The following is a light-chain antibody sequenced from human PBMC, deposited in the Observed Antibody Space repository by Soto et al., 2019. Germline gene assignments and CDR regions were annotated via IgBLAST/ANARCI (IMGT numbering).Light chain of an antibody. V-gene: IGKV3-15*01. CDR1: QSVSSN. CDR2: GAS. Sequence: EIVMTQSPATLSVSPGERATLSCRASQSVSSNLAWYQQKPGQAPRLLIYGASTRATGIPARFSGSGSGTEFTLTIRSLQSEDFAVYCCQQYNNWWTFGQGTKVEIK. CDR3: QQYNNWWT. J-gene: IGKJ1*01.